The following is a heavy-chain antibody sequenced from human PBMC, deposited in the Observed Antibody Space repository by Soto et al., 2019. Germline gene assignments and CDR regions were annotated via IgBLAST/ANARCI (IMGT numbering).Heavy chain of an antibody. D-gene: IGHD3-10*01. CDR1: GYTFTSYA. V-gene: IGHV1-3*01. CDR2: INAGNGNT. J-gene: IGHJ4*02. Sequence: ASVKVSCKASGYTFTSYAMHWVRQAPGQRLEWMGWINAGNGNTKYSQKFQGRVTITRDTSASTAYMELSSLRSEDTAVYYCARAGLLWFGELLAFDYWGQGTLVTVSS. CDR3: ARAGLLWFGELLAFDY.